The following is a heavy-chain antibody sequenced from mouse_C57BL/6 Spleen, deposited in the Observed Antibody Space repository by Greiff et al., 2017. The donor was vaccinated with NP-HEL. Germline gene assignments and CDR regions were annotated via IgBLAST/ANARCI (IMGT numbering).Heavy chain of an antibody. Sequence: VQLQQPGTELVKPGASVKLSCKASGYTFTSYWMHWVKQRPGQGLEWIGNINPSNGGTNYNEKFKSKATLTVDKSSSTAYMQLSSLTSEDSAVYYCARNPLYYDYDDYAMDYWGQGTSVTVSS. CDR2: INPSNGGT. CDR3: ARNPLYYDYDDYAMDY. J-gene: IGHJ4*01. D-gene: IGHD2-4*01. V-gene: IGHV1-53*01. CDR1: GYTFTSYW.